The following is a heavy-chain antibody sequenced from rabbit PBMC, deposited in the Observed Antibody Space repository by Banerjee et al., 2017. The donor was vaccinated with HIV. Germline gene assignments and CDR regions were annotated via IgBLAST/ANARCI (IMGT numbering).Heavy chain of an antibody. V-gene: IGHV1S45*01. CDR3: ARDLAGVIARIFDL. J-gene: IGHJ4*01. CDR1: GFSFSNKYV. D-gene: IGHD4-1*01. Sequence: QEQLEVSGGDLVKPEGSLTLTCTASGFSFSNKYVMCWVRQAPGKGLEWIACINTSSGNTVYATWAKGRFTISRTSSTTVALQMKSLTAAGEAPYFSARDLAGVIARIFDLWGLGTLVTVS. CDR2: INTSSGNT.